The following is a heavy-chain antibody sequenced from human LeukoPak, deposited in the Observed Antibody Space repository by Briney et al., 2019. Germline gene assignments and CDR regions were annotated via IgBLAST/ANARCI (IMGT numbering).Heavy chain of an antibody. D-gene: IGHD6-19*01. V-gene: IGHV1-8*02. Sequence: ASVKVSCKASGYTFTDYYTHWVRQAPGQGLAWMGWRNPNSGNTGYAQKFQGRVTMTRNTSISTAYMELSSLRSEDTAVYYCARRSSLSQWLVQYYYYGMDVWGQGTTVTVSS. CDR2: RNPNSGNT. J-gene: IGHJ6*02. CDR1: GYTFTDYY. CDR3: ARRSSLSQWLVQYYYYGMDV.